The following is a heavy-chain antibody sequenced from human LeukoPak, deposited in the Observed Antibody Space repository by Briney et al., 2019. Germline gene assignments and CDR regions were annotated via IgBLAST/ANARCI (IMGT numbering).Heavy chain of an antibody. V-gene: IGHV3-23*01. J-gene: IGHJ4*02. Sequence: PGGSLRLSCAASGFTFSIYAMSWVRQAPGKGLEWVSGMSGSGGSTYYADSVKGRFTISRDNSKNTLYLQMNSLRAEDTAAYYCAKSLRAISDSSGYYSFSDYWGQGTLVTVSS. D-gene: IGHD3-22*01. CDR2: MSGSGGST. CDR3: AKSLRAISDSSGYYSFSDY. CDR1: GFTFSIYA.